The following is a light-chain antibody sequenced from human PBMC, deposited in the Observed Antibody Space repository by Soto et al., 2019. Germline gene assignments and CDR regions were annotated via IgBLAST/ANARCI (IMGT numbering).Light chain of an antibody. Sequence: QSVLTQPASVSGSPGQSITISCTGTSSDVGGYNYVSWYQQHPGQAPKLIIYDVTNRPSGISNRFSGSKSGNTASLTISGLQTEDESDYYCISFTSRHLYVFGTGTKLT. J-gene: IGLJ1*01. CDR2: DVT. CDR1: SSDVGGYNY. V-gene: IGLV2-14*03. CDR3: ISFTSRHLYV.